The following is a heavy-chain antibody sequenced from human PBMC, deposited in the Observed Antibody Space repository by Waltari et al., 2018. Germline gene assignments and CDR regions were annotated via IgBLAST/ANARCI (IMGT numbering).Heavy chain of an antibody. J-gene: IGHJ6*02. Sequence: QVQLQQWGAGLLKPSETLSLTCAVYGGSFSGYYWSWIRQPQGKGLEWIGEINHSGSTNYNPSLKSRVTISVDTSKNQFSLKLSSVTAADTAVYYCARDCSGGSCWSYYYGMDVWGQGTTVTVSS. CDR3: ARDCSGGSCWSYYYGMDV. CDR1: GGSFSGYY. D-gene: IGHD2-15*01. V-gene: IGHV4-34*01. CDR2: INHSGST.